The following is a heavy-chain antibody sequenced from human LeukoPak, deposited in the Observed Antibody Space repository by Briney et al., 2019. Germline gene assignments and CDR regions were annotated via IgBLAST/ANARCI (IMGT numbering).Heavy chain of an antibody. V-gene: IGHV3-30*18. CDR3: AKDRSLAGYDFWSGYLDY. J-gene: IGHJ4*02. D-gene: IGHD3-3*01. CDR1: GFTFSSYG. CDR2: ISYDGSNK. Sequence: GGSLRLSCAASGFTFSSYGMHWVRQAPGKGLEWVAVISYDGSNKYYADSVKGRFTISRDNSKNTLYLQMNSLRAEDTAVYYCAKDRSLAGYDFWSGYLDYWGQGTLVTVSS.